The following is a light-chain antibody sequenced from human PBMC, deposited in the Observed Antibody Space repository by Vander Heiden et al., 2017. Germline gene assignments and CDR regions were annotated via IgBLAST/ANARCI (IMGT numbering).Light chain of an antibody. Sequence: QSALTQPPSASGAPGQRVTFSGSGSSSNMGTNYVYWYQQVPGTAPKLLIYSNNLRPSGVPDRFSGSKSGTSASLAISGLRAEDEADYYCAAWDDSLSGPVLGTGTKVTVL. CDR1: SSNMGTNY. CDR2: SNN. V-gene: IGLV1-47*02. CDR3: AAWDDSLSGPV. J-gene: IGLJ1*01.